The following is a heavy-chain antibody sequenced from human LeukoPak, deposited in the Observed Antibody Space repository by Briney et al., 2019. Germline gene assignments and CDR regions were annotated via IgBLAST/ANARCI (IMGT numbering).Heavy chain of an antibody. CDR3: ARGSGTARFDY. V-gene: IGHV1-18*01. Sequence: EASVKVSCTASGYTFTSYGISWVRQAPGQGLSWMGWISAYNGNTNYAQKLQGRVTMTKETSTSTAYMERRSLRSDDTAVYYCARGSGTARFDYWGQGTLVTVSS. J-gene: IGHJ4*02. CDR2: ISAYNGNT. D-gene: IGHD1-26*01. CDR1: GYTFTSYG.